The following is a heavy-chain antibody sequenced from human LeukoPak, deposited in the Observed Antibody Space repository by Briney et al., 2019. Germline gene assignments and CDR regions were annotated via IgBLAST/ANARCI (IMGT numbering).Heavy chain of an antibody. CDR1: GGSLSGYY. J-gene: IGHJ4*02. V-gene: IGHV4-34*01. CDR2: INHSGST. Sequence: KTSETLSLTCAVYGGSLSGYYWSWIRQPPGKGLEWIGEINHSGSTNYNPPLKSRVTISVDTSKNQFSLKLSSVTAADTAVYYCARGYGYSSPRMSDYWGQGTLVTVSS. D-gene: IGHD6-19*01. CDR3: ARGYGYSSPRMSDY.